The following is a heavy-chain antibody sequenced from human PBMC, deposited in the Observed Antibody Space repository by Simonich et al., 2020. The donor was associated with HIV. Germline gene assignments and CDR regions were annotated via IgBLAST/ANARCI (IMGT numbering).Heavy chain of an antibody. CDR2: SNPNSGGT. CDR3: ARDFNPSIAARSGRHYFDY. Sequence: SVKVSCKASGYTFTGYYMHWVRQGPGQGLEWMGWSNPNSGGTNYAQKFQGKCTMTRDTSLSKAYMEMRRLRSDDTAVYYCARDFNPSIAARSGRHYFDYWGQGILVTVSS. CDR1: GYTFTGYY. V-gene: IGHV1-2*02. J-gene: IGHJ4*02. D-gene: IGHD6-6*01.